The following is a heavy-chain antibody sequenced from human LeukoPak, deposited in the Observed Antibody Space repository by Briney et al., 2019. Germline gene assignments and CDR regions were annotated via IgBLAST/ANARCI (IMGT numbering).Heavy chain of an antibody. D-gene: IGHD6-19*01. Sequence: GGSLRLSCAASGFKFSDHYIDWVRQAPGKGLEWVGRSRNKASSYTTEYAASVEGRFTISRDVSESSLYLQMNSLRAEDTAVYYCARDRGESRGWPIMDYWGQGTLVTVSS. CDR2: SRNKASSYTT. CDR3: ARDRGESRGWPIMDY. V-gene: IGHV3-72*01. J-gene: IGHJ4*02. CDR1: GFKFSDHY.